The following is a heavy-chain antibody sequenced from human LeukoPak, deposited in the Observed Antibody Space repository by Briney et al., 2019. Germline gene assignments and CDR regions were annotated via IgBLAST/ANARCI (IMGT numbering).Heavy chain of an antibody. CDR1: GFTFSSYA. J-gene: IGHJ4*02. Sequence: GGSLRLSCAASGFTFSSYAMSWVRQAPGKGLEWVSAISGSGGSTYYADSVKGRFTISRDNSKKTLYLQINSLRAEDTAVYYCAGRVTGYSSGYVYWGQGTLVTVSS. D-gene: IGHD5-18*01. CDR2: ISGSGGST. V-gene: IGHV3-23*01. CDR3: AGRVTGYSSGYVY.